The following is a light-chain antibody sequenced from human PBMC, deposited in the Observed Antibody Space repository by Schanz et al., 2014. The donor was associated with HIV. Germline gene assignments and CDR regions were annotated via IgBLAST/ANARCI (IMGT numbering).Light chain of an antibody. J-gene: IGLJ3*02. CDR2: DVS. Sequence: QSALTQPASVSGSPGQSITISCAGTATDVGLYNYVSWYQQRPGKAPKMIIYDVSYRPLGVSDRFSGSKSGNTASLTISGLQAEDEADYYCSSYAGSNNWVFGGGTKLTVL. V-gene: IGLV2-14*03. CDR1: ATDVGLYNY. CDR3: SSYAGSNNWV.